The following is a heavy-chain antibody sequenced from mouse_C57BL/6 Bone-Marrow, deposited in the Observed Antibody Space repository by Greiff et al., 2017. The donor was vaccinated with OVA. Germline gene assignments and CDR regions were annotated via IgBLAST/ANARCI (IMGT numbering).Heavy chain of an antibody. CDR3: ARYYYGNYEYFDY. V-gene: IGHV1-61*01. CDR2: IYPSDSAT. J-gene: IGHJ2*01. CDR1: GYTFTSYW. D-gene: IGHD2-1*01. Sequence: QVQLQQPGAELVRPGSSVKLSCKASGYTFTSYWMDWVQQRPGQGLEWIGNIYPSDSATHYNQKFKDKATLTVDKSSSTAYMQLSSLTSEDSAVYYCARYYYGNYEYFDYWGQGTTLTVSS.